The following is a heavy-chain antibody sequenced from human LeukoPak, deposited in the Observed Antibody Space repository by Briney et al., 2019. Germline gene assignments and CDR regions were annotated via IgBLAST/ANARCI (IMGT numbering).Heavy chain of an antibody. J-gene: IGHJ5*02. CDR3: ARDAGIRYFDWLPSANWFDP. CDR1: GFTLSDYY. D-gene: IGHD3-9*01. Sequence: GGSLRLSCAASGFTLSDYYMSWIRQAPGKGLEWVSYISSSGSTIYYADSVKGRFTISRDNAKNSLYLQMNSLRAEDTAVYYCARDAGIRYFDWLPSANWFDPWGQGTLVTVSS. V-gene: IGHV3-11*01. CDR2: ISSSGSTI.